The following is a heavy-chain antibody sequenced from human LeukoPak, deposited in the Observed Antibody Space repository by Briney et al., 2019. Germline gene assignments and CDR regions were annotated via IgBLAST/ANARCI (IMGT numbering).Heavy chain of an antibody. V-gene: IGHV4-39*01. J-gene: IGHJ4*02. CDR2: IYYSGST. CDR1: GGSISGSSYF. Sequence: SETLSLTCAVSGGSISGSSYFWGWIRQPPGKGLEWIGSIYYSGSTYYNPSLKSRVTISVDTSKNQFSLKLSSVTAADTAVYYCARSVYVPYYFDYWGQGTLVTVSS. D-gene: IGHD1-14*01. CDR3: ARSVYVPYYFDY.